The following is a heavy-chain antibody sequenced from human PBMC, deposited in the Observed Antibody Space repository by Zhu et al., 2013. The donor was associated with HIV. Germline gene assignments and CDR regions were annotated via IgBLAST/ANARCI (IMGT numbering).Heavy chain of an antibody. CDR2: ISAYNGNT. D-gene: IGHD1-26*01. CDR1: GYTFTSYG. Sequence: QVQLVQSGAEVKKPGASVKVSCKASGYTFTSYGISWVRQAPGQGLEWMGWISAYNGNTNYAQKFQGRVTITADESTSTAYMELSSLRSEDTAVYYCAREAATTFDYWGRGNPRSPSPQ. J-gene: IGHJ4*02. CDR3: AREAATTFDY. V-gene: IGHV1-18*01.